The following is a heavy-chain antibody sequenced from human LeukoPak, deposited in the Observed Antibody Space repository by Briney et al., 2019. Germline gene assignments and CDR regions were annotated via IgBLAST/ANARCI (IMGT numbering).Heavy chain of an antibody. CDR2: VSGSGGST. D-gene: IGHD5-18*01. CDR3: AKGAASRGYTYVAN. Sequence: GGPLRLSCAASAFTFRPYAMTWVRQAPGKGLEWVSTVSGSGGSTYYADSVKGRFTISGDNSNNTLYLEMNSLRAEDTAVYYCAKGAASRGYTYVANWGQGTLVTVSS. J-gene: IGHJ4*02. CDR1: AFTFRPYA. V-gene: IGHV3-23*01.